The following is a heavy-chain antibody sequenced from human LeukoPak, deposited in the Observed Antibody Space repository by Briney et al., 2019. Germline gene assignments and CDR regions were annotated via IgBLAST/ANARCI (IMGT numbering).Heavy chain of an antibody. J-gene: IGHJ6*02. D-gene: IGHD4-17*01. CDR3: AVAVHDYGDPYGMDV. CDR2: IYYSGST. CDR1: GGSISSYY. V-gene: IGHV4-59*01. Sequence: SETLSLTCTVSGGSISSYYWSWIRQPPGKGLEWIGYIYYSGSTNYNPSLKSRVTISVDTSKNQFSLKLSSVTAADTAVYYCAVAVHDYGDPYGMDVWGQGTTVTASS.